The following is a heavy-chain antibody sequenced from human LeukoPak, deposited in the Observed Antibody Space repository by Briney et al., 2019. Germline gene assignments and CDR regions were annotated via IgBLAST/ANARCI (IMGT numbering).Heavy chain of an antibody. D-gene: IGHD2-2*01. CDR3: ARVKEGCSSTSCRRDYYYYGMDV. J-gene: IGHJ6*02. V-gene: IGHV4-59*01. CDR2: ISYSGST. CDR1: GGSISSYY. Sequence: SETLSLTCTVSGGSISSYYWSWIRQPPGKGLEWIGYISYSGSTNYNPSLKSRVTISVDTSKNQFSLKLSSVTAADTAVYYCARVKEGCSSTSCRRDYYYYGMDVWGQGTTVTVSS.